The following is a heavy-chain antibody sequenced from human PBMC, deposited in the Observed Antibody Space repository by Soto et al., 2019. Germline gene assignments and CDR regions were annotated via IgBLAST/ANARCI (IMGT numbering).Heavy chain of an antibody. J-gene: IGHJ2*01. CDR1: GFTVSSNY. CDR2: IYSGGST. CDR3: ARRSGKSYWYFDR. V-gene: IGHV3-66*04. D-gene: IGHD2-15*01. Sequence: PGGSLRLSCAASGFTVSSNYMSWVRQAPGKGLEWVSVIYSGGSTYYADSVKGRFTISRDNSKNTLYLQMNSLRAEDTAVYYCARRSGKSYWYFDRWGRGTLVTVSS.